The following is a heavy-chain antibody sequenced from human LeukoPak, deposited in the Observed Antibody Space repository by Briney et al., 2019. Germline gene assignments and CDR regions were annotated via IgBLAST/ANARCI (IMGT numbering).Heavy chain of an antibody. D-gene: IGHD3-10*01. CDR2: IYYSGST. CDR1: GGSISSSSYY. V-gene: IGHV4-39*01. Sequence: SETLSLTCTVSGGSISSSSYYWGWIPQPPGKGLEWIGSIYYSGSTYYNPSLKSRVTISVDTSKNQFSLKLSSVTAADTAVYYCARGRLVRGVRSFDPWGQGTLVTVSS. CDR3: ARGRLVRGVRSFDP. J-gene: IGHJ5*02.